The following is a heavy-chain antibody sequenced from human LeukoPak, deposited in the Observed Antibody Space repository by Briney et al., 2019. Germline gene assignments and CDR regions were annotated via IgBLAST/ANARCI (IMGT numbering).Heavy chain of an antibody. CDR3: AKGRNFYDFLGD. CDR1: GFTFSSYG. Sequence: PGGSLRLSCAASGFTFSSYGMHWVRQAPGKGLEWVAFIRYDGSNKYYADSVKGRFTISRDNSKNTLYLQMNSLRAEDTAVYYCAKGRNFYDFLGDWGQGTLVTVSS. CDR2: IRYDGSNK. V-gene: IGHV3-30*02. J-gene: IGHJ4*02. D-gene: IGHD3-3*01.